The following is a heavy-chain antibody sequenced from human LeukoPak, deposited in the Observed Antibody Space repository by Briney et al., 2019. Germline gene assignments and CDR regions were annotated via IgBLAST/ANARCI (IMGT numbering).Heavy chain of an antibody. V-gene: IGHV4-59*11. Sequence: PSETLSLTGTVSGGSMNSHYWSWIRQPPGKGLEWLGYISYIGSTNYSPSLKSRVTISVDTSKNQFSLRLSSVTAADTAVYFCAGDQLALNALNIWGQGTMVSVSS. CDR3: AGDQLALNALNI. D-gene: IGHD1-1*01. CDR1: GGSMNSHY. CDR2: ISYIGST. J-gene: IGHJ3*02.